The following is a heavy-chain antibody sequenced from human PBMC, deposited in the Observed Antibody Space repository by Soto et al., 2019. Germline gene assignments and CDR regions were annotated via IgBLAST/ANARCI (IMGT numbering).Heavy chain of an antibody. CDR1: GGSFSGYY. D-gene: IGHD3-16*02. J-gene: IGHJ4*02. CDR3: ARGDKGLRLGELSTFDY. CDR2: INHSGST. Sequence: PSETLSLTXAVYGGSFSGYYWSWIRQPPGKGLEWIGEINHSGSTNYNPSLKSRVTISVDTSKNQFSLKLSSVTAADTAVYYCARGDKGLRLGELSTFDYWGQGTLVTVSS. V-gene: IGHV4-34*01.